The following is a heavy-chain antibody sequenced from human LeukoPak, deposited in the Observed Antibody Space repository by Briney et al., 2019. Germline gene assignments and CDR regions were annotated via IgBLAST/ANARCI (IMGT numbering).Heavy chain of an antibody. CDR1: GFTFSSYA. D-gene: IGHD3-16*02. CDR2: MSYNGFNK. Sequence: GGSLRLSCAASGFTFSSYAMHWVRQAPGKGLEWLTVMSYNGFNKYYADSVKGRFTISRDNSKNTLYLQMDSLRADDTAVYYCASYLGDMDVWGKGTTVTVSS. CDR3: ASYLGDMDV. J-gene: IGHJ6*03. V-gene: IGHV3-30-3*01.